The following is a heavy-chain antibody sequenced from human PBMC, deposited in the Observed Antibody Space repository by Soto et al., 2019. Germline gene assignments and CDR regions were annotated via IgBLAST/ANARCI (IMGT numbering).Heavy chain of an antibody. Sequence: GGSLRLSCAASGFTFSSYAMSWVRQAPGKGLEWVSAISGSGGSTYYADSVKGRFTISRDNSKNTLYLQMNSLRAEDTAVYYCAKDLRLVVVPAALGYWGQGTLVTVSS. CDR1: GFTFSSYA. D-gene: IGHD2-2*01. CDR3: AKDLRLVVVPAALGY. CDR2: ISGSGGST. V-gene: IGHV3-23*01. J-gene: IGHJ4*02.